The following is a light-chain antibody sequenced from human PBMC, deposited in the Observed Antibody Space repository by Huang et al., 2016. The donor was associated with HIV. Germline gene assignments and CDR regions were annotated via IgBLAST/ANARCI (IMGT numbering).Light chain of an antibody. CDR3: QHYGTSPQT. CDR2: VAS. Sequence: EIVLTQSPGTLFLSPGEGATLSCRASQSINNHYVAWFQQKPGQPPRLLIYVASSRATGVPDRFTGSGSGTDFNLTISRLETEDFAMYFCQHYGTSPQTFGQGTKLEIK. J-gene: IGKJ2*01. CDR1: QSINNHY. V-gene: IGKV3-20*01.